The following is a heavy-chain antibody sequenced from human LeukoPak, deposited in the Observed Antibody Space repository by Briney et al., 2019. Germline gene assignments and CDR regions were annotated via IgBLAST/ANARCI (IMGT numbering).Heavy chain of an antibody. J-gene: IGHJ6*03. Sequence: PGGSLRLSCAASGFTFDDYGMSWVRQAPGKGLEWVSGINWNGGSTGYADSVKGRFTISRDNAKNSLYLQMNSLRAEDTAVYYCARERRSRYGSGWTRRGYYMDVWGKGTTVTISS. CDR2: INWNGGST. CDR3: ARERRSRYGSGWTRRGYYMDV. V-gene: IGHV3-20*04. D-gene: IGHD6-19*01. CDR1: GFTFDDYG.